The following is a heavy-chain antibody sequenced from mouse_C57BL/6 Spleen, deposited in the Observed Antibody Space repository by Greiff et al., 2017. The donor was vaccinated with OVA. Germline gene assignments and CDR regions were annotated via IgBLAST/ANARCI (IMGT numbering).Heavy chain of an antibody. D-gene: IGHD2-5*01. CDR3: ARPYYSNAMDY. CDR1: GYSFTGYY. CDR2: INPSTGGT. V-gene: IGHV1-42*01. Sequence: VQLQQSGPELVKPGASVKISCKASGYSFTGYYMNWVKQSPEKSLEWIGEINPSTGGTTYNQKFKAKATLTVDKSSSTAYMQLKSLTSEDSAVYYCARPYYSNAMDYWGQGTSVTVSS. J-gene: IGHJ4*01.